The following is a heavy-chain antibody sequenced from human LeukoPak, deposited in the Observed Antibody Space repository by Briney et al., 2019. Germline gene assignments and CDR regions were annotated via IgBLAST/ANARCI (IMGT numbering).Heavy chain of an antibody. Sequence: GRSLRLSCAASGFTFSSYGMHWVRQAPGKGLVWVSRINSDGSSTSYADSVKGRFTISRDNAKNTLYLQMNSLRAEDTAVYYCARAHETYYDFWSGWNMDVWGKGTTVTVSS. V-gene: IGHV3-74*01. CDR1: GFTFSSYG. J-gene: IGHJ6*04. D-gene: IGHD3-3*01. CDR2: INSDGSST. CDR3: ARAHETYYDFWSGWNMDV.